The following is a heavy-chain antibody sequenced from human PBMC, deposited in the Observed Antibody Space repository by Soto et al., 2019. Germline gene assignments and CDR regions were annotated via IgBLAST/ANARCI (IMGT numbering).Heavy chain of an antibody. CDR3: ARGGWLQLRYFDY. J-gene: IGHJ4*02. Sequence: SETLSLTCTVSGGSISSYYLSWIRQPPGKGLEWIGYIYYSGSTNYNPSLKSRVTISVDTSKNQFSLKLSSVTAADTAVYYCARGGWLQLRYFDYWGQGTLVTVSS. D-gene: IGHD5-12*01. CDR2: IYYSGST. CDR1: GGSISSYY. V-gene: IGHV4-59*01.